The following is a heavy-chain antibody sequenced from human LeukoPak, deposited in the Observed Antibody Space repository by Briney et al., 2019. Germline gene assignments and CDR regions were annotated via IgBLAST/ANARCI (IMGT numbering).Heavy chain of an antibody. CDR3: ARESVGSYDY. J-gene: IGHJ4*02. Sequence: SVKVSCKASGYTFTGYYMHWVRQAPGQGLEWMGGIIPIFGTANYAQKFQGRVTITADESTSTAYMELSSLRSEDTAVYYCARESVGSYDYWGQGTLVTVSS. CDR2: IIPIFGTA. D-gene: IGHD1-26*01. V-gene: IGHV1-69*13. CDR1: GYTFTGYY.